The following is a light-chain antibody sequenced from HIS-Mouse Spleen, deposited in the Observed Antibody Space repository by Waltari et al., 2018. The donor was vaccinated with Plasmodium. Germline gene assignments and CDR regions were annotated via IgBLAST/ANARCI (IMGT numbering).Light chain of an antibody. CDR2: KDS. V-gene: IGLV3-25*03. J-gene: IGLJ3*02. CDR3: QSADSSGTPNWV. Sequence: SYELTPPPSVSVSPGQTARITCSGDAFPKQYAYLYQQKPGQPPVLVIYKDSERPSGIPERFSGSSSGTTVTLTISGVQAEDEADYYCQSADSSGTPNWVFGGGTKLTVL. CDR1: AFPKQY.